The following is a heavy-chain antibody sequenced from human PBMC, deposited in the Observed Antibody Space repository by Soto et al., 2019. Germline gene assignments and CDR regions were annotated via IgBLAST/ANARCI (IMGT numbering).Heavy chain of an antibody. CDR1: GFTFSSYS. J-gene: IGHJ5*02. CDR2: ISSSSSTI. Sequence: EVQLVESGGGLVQPGGSLRLSCAASGFTFSSYSMNWVRQAPGKGLEWVSYISSSSSTIYYADSVKGRFTISRDNAKNSLYLQMSSLRDEDTAVYYCARDEIAVSYSNWFDPWGQGTLVTVSS. V-gene: IGHV3-48*02. D-gene: IGHD6-19*01. CDR3: ARDEIAVSYSNWFDP.